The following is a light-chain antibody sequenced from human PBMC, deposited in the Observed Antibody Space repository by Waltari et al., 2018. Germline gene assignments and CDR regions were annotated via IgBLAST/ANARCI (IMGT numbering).Light chain of an antibody. J-gene: IGKJ4*01. Sequence: EIVLTQSPGTLSVSPGERVTDSCRASQTITGSWLTWYHQKPGQAPRLLIYGASNRAPGIPDRFSGSGSGTDFTLTISRLEPEDSAVYYCQQYDGSVVTFGGGTKVEIK. CDR2: GAS. V-gene: IGKV3-20*01. CDR1: QTITGSW. CDR3: QQYDGSVVT.